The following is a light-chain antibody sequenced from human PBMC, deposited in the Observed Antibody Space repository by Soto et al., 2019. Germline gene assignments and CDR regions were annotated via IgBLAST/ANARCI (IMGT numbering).Light chain of an antibody. CDR3: LHEYGDSWT. CDR1: RDVGSD. V-gene: IGKV1-6*01. CDR2: AAS. Sequence: QMTQSPSSLSASVGEKIIITCRSSRDVGSDVSWYQQKPGQAPKLLIYAASNVYTGVPSRFSGSRSGTEFTLTISSLQPEDFASYYCLHEYGDSWTCGQGTKVEI. J-gene: IGKJ1*01.